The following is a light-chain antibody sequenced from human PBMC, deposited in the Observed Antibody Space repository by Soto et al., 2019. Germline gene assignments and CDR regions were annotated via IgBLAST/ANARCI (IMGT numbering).Light chain of an antibody. J-gene: IGKJ1*01. CDR1: QSVSSSY. V-gene: IGKV3-20*01. Sequence: EIALTQSPGTLSLSPGERATLSCRARQSVSSSYLAWYQQKPGQAPRLLIYGASSRATGIPDRFSGSGSGTDFTLTISRVEPEDFAVYYCQQYGSSPRTFGQGTKVEVK. CDR3: QQYGSSPRT. CDR2: GAS.